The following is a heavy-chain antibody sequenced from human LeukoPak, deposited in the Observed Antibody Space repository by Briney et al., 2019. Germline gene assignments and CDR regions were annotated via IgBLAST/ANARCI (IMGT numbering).Heavy chain of an antibody. CDR2: IYHSGST. D-gene: IGHD3-22*01. V-gene: IGHV4-4*02. Sequence: SETLSLTCAVSGGSISSSNWWNWVRQPPGKGLEWIGEIYHSGSTNYNPSLKSRVTISVDKSKNQFSLKLSSVTAADTAVYYCARAKFVITGFDYWGQGTLVTVSS. CDR1: GGSISSSNW. CDR3: ARAKFVITGFDY. J-gene: IGHJ4*02.